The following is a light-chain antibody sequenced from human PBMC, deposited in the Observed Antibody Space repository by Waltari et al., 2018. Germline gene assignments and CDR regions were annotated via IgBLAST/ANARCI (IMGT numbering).Light chain of an antibody. CDR2: LGS. J-gene: IGKJ1*01. CDR3: MQSQQTPLT. V-gene: IGKV2-28*01. CDR1: QSLLHSNGYNY. Sequence: DIVMTQSPLSLPVTPGEPASISCRSSQSLLHSNGYNYLDWYLQKPGQSPQLLIYLGSNRASGVPDRFSGSGSGTDFTLNISRLEAEDVGVYYCMQSQQTPLTFGQGTKVEIK.